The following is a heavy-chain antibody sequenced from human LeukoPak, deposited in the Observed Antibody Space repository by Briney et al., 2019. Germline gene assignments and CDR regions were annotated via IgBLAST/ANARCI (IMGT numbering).Heavy chain of an antibody. CDR1: GYTFTGVN. V-gene: IGHV1-2*02. Sequence: SVTASSTASGYTFTGVNIHWVRQAPGRGLEWMVWINPDTGATDIAQKFQGKVPMPRDPSISAAYMELSRLGSDGTAVYYCTRDHCSYHNGYEGGYNGMDVWGQGTTVTVSS. CDR3: TRDHCSYHNGYEGGYNGMDV. J-gene: IGHJ6*02. CDR2: INPDTGAT. D-gene: IGHD2-15*01.